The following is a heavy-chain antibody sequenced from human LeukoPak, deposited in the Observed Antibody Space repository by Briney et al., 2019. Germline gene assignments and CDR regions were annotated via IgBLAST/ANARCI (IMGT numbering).Heavy chain of an antibody. CDR3: AKAQWELLGAFDY. D-gene: IGHD1-26*01. V-gene: IGHV3-23*01. CDR1: GFTFSNYA. Sequence: GGSLRLSCAASGFTFSNYAMNWVRQAPGKGLEWVSAIGGSGGSAFYADSVKGRFTISRDNSKNSLYLQMNSLRAEDRAVYYCAKAQWELLGAFDYWGQGTLVTVSS. CDR2: IGGSGGSA. J-gene: IGHJ4*02.